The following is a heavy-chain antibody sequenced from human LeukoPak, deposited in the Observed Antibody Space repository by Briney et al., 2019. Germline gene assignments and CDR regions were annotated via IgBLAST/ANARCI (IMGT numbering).Heavy chain of an antibody. D-gene: IGHD3-22*01. CDR1: GYTFTSYY. V-gene: IGHV1-46*01. Sequence: ASVKVSCKASGYTFTSYYMHWVRQAPGQGLEWMGMINPSGGSTSYAQKFQGRVTMTRDTSTSTVYMELSSLRSGDTALYYCARVALPNYCDSSGHFDYWGQGTLVTVSS. CDR3: ARVALPNYCDSSGHFDY. CDR2: INPSGGST. J-gene: IGHJ4*02.